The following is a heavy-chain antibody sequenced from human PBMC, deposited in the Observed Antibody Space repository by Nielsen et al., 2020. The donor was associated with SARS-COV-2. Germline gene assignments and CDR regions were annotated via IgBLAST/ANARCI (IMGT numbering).Heavy chain of an antibody. D-gene: IGHD6-19*01. CDR3: ARDRVGSSGWDYYFDY. CDR2: IGTAGDT. J-gene: IGHJ4*02. V-gene: IGHV3-13*04. CDR1: GFTFSSYD. Sequence: GESLKISCAASGFTFSSYDMHWVRQATGKGLEWVSAIGTAGDTYYPGSVKGRFTISRENAKNSLYLQMNSLRAGDTAVYYCARDRVGSSGWDYYFDYWGQGTLVTVSS.